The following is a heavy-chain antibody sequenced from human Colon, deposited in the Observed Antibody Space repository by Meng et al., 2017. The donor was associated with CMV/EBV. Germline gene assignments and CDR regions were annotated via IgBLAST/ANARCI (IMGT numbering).Heavy chain of an antibody. CDR1: GFTFRNYA. Sequence: GGSLRLSCAGSGFTFRNYAMSWVRQAPGKGLEWVAVIYAGGRNTYYADSVKGRLNISRDDSKNMLYMQMKSLKTQDTAVYYCAKGSLEWLYYGMDVWGQGTTVTVSS. J-gene: IGHJ6*02. CDR2: IYAGGRNT. CDR3: AKGSLEWLYYGMDV. D-gene: IGHD3-3*01. V-gene: IGHV3-23*03.